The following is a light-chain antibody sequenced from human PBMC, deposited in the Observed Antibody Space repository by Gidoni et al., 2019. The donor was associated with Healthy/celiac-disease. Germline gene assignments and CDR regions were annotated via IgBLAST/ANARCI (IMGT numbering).Light chain of an antibody. CDR1: SSDVGGYNY. CDR2: DVS. V-gene: IGLV2-11*01. CDR3: CSYAGSYTLEV. J-gene: IGLJ2*01. Sequence: QSALTQPLLVSSSHGRSFTIHCTGTSSDVGGYNYVSWYQQHPGKAPKLMIYDVSKRPSGVPDRFSGSKSGNTASLTISGLQAEDEADYYCCSYAGSYTLEVFGGGTKLTVL.